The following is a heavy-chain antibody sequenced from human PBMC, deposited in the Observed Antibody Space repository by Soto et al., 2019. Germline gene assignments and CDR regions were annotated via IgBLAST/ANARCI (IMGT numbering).Heavy chain of an antibody. CDR1: GFSLSTSGVG. CDR3: AHRLLSSSGWFIFDY. D-gene: IGHD6-19*01. V-gene: IGHV2-5*02. J-gene: IGHJ4*02. CDR2: IYWDGDK. Sequence: QITLKESGPTLVKPTQTLTLTCTFSGFSLSTSGVGVGWIRQPPGKALEWLALIYWDGDKRYSPSLRSRLTITKDPSNNQVVPTMTNMDPVDTATYFCAHRLLSSSGWFIFDYWGQGTLVTVSS.